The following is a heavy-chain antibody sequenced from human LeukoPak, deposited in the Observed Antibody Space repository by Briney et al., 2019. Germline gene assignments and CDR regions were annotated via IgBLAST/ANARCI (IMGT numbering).Heavy chain of an antibody. D-gene: IGHD3-22*01. J-gene: IGHJ4*02. CDR2: IYYSGST. V-gene: IGHV4-31*03. Sequence: SSETLSLTCTVSGGSISSGGYYWSWIRQHPGKGLEWIGYIYYSGSTYYNPSLKSRVTISVDTSKNQFSLKLSSVTAADTAVYYCARGAPEDYYDSSGPFDYWGQGTLVTVSS. CDR1: GGSISSGGYY. CDR3: ARGAPEDYYDSSGPFDY.